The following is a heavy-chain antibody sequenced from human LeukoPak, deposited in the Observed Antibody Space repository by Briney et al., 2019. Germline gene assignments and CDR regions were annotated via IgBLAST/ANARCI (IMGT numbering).Heavy chain of an antibody. CDR3: ARDDYGDPPGDY. CDR1: GYTFTTSG. Sequence: GESLKISCKGSGYTFTTSGISWVRQAPGQGLEWMGWISGYNGNTNYAQKFQARVTMTTDTSTSTAYMELRSLRSDDTAVFYCARDDYGDPPGDYWGQGTLVTVSS. CDR2: ISGYNGNT. D-gene: IGHD4/OR15-4a*01. J-gene: IGHJ4*02. V-gene: IGHV1-18*01.